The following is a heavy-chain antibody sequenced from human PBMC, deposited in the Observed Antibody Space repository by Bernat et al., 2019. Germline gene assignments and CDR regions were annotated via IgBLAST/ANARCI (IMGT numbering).Heavy chain of an antibody. CDR2: IKSKTDGGTT. J-gene: IGHJ2*01. V-gene: IGHV3-15*01. CDR1: GFTFSNAW. Sequence: EVQLVESGGGLVKPGGSLRLSCAASGFTFSNAWMSWVRQAPGKGLEWVGRIKSKTDGGTTDYAAPVKGRFTISRDDSGNTLYLQMNNLKTEDTAVYYCTTGTAYNYGWYFDLWGRGTLVTVSS. CDR3: TTGTAYNYGWYFDL. D-gene: IGHD5-18*01.